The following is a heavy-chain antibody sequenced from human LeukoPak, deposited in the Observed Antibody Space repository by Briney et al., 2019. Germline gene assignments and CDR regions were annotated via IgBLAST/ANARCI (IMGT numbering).Heavy chain of an antibody. CDR2: MNPNSGNT. J-gene: IGHJ6*03. V-gene: IGHV1-8*02. D-gene: IGHD6-13*01. Sequence: ASVKVSCKASGYTFSSYYIHWVRQATGQGLEWMGWMNPNSGNTGYAQKFQGRVTMTRNTSISTAYMELSSLRSEDTAVYYCARASPHKYSSSWYFWIPSAPEYYYYYMDVWGKGTTVTISS. CDR3: ARASPHKYSSSWYFWIPSAPEYYYYYMDV. CDR1: GYTFSSYY.